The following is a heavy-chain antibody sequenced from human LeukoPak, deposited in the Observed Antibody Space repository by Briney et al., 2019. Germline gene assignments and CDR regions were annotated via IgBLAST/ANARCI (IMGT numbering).Heavy chain of an antibody. V-gene: IGHV3-30*04. D-gene: IGHD1-1*01. J-gene: IGHJ3*02. Sequence: GRSLRLSCAASGFTFSSYAMHWVRQAPGKGLEWVAVISYDGSNKYYADSVKGRFTISRDNSKNTLYLQMNSLRAEDTAVYYCAISIAPLGTEAFDIWGQGTMVTVSS. CDR2: ISYDGSNK. CDR1: GFTFSSYA. CDR3: AISIAPLGTEAFDI.